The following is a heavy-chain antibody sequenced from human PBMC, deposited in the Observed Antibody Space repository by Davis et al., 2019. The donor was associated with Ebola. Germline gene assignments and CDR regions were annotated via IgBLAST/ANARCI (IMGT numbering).Heavy chain of an antibody. J-gene: IGHJ6*02. CDR1: GGSFSGYY. CDR3: ARGKYSGYDQNYYYYYGMDV. V-gene: IGHV4-34*01. D-gene: IGHD5-12*01. CDR2: INHSGGT. Sequence: SETLSLTCAVYGGSFSGYYWSWIRQPPGKGLEWIGEINHSGGTNYNPSLKSRVTISVDTSKNQFSLKLSSVTAADTAVYYCARGKYSGYDQNYYYYYGMDVWGQGTTVTVSS.